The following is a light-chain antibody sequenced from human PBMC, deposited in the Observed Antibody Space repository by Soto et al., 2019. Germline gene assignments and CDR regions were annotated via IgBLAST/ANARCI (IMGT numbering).Light chain of an antibody. CDR1: SSDVGGYNY. CDR3: SSYTSSSTWG. CDR2: EVS. J-gene: IGLJ3*02. Sequence: QSALTQPASVSGSPGQSITISFTGTSSDVGGYNYVSWYQQHPGKAPKLMIYEVSNRPSGVSNRFSGSKSGNTASLTISGLQAEDEADYYGSSYTSSSTWGFGGGTKRTV. V-gene: IGLV2-14*01.